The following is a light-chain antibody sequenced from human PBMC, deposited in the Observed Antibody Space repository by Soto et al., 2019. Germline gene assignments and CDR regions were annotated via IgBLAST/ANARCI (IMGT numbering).Light chain of an antibody. Sequence: DIQITQSAATLSASVGDRVTMTCRASESIRTWLAWYQHKPGKAPKFLIYDASTLESGVPSRFSGSGSGTEFTLTISSLQPDDFATYYCQQYNNYPRTFGQGTKVDIK. CDR1: ESIRTW. J-gene: IGKJ1*01. V-gene: IGKV1-5*01. CDR2: DAS. CDR3: QQYNNYPRT.